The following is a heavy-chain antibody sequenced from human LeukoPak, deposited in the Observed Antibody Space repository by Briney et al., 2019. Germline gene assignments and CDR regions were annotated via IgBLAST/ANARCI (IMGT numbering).Heavy chain of an antibody. CDR2: ISGSGGST. Sequence: GGSLRLSCAASGFTFSSYAMSWVRQAPGKGLEWVSVISGSGGSTYYADSVKGRFTISRDNSKNTLYLDMNSLRAEDTAVYYCAKDRRDGYLGDAFDIWGQGTPVTVSS. CDR3: AKDRRDGYLGDAFDI. J-gene: IGHJ3*02. CDR1: GFTFSSYA. D-gene: IGHD5-24*01. V-gene: IGHV3-23*01.